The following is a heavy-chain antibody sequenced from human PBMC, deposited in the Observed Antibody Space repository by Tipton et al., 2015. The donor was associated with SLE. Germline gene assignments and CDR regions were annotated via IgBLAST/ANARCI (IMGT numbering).Heavy chain of an antibody. J-gene: IGHJ2*01. V-gene: IGHV4-39*07. CDR2: IYYTGGI. D-gene: IGHD6-19*01. CDR1: GVSISSENYY. Sequence: TLSLTCTVSGVSISSENYYWGWIRQSPGKGLEWIGTIYYTGGIQNNPALESRVTISADPSKNHFSLKLRSVTAADTAVYYCARAWSYSTGWYYDLWGRGTLVTVSS. CDR3: ARAWSYSTGWYYDL.